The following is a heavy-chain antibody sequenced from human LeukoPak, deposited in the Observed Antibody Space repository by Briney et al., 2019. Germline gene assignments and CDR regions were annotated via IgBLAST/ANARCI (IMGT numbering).Heavy chain of an antibody. CDR3: ARESYYYDSSGYSQPFDY. V-gene: IGHV4-59*01. CDR1: GGSISSYY. CDR2: IYYSGST. D-gene: IGHD3-22*01. J-gene: IGHJ4*02. Sequence: KPSETLSLTCTVAGGSISSYYWGWIRQPPGKGLEWIGYIYYSGSTNYNPSLKSRVTISVDTSKNQFSLKLSSVTAADTAVYYCARESYYYDSSGYSQPFDYWGQGTLVTVSS.